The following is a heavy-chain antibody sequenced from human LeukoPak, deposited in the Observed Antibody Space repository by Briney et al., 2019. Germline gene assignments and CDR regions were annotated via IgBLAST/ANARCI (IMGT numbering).Heavy chain of an antibody. V-gene: IGHV3-9*01. Sequence: GGSLRLSCAASGFTFDDYAMHRVRQAPGKGPEWVSGISWNSGSIGYADSVKGRFTISRDNAKNSLYLQMNSLRAEDTALYYCAKAIYYDSSGYSFDYWGQGTLVTVSS. J-gene: IGHJ4*02. CDR1: GFTFDDYA. D-gene: IGHD3-22*01. CDR3: AKAIYYDSSGYSFDY. CDR2: ISWNSGSI.